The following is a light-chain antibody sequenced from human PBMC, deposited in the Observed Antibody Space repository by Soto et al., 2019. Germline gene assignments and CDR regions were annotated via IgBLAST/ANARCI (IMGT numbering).Light chain of an antibody. Sequence: DIVMTQSPDSLAVSLGERATINCKSSQSVFSNSNNKNCIAWYQQKSGQPPKLLIYWASSRESGVPDRFSGGGSGTDFTLTISGLQAEDVATYYCQHYYSIPWTFGQGTRVEIK. CDR3: QHYYSIPWT. V-gene: IGKV4-1*01. J-gene: IGKJ1*01. CDR1: QSVFSNSNNKNC. CDR2: WAS.